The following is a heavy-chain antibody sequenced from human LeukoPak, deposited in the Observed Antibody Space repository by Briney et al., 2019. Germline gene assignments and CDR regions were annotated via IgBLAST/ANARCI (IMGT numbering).Heavy chain of an antibody. CDR2: IYYRGTI. D-gene: IGHD3-10*01. V-gene: IGHV4-59*01. J-gene: IGHJ4*02. CDR3: ARAHYSSSGTYYNRAFDY. Sequence: SETLSLTCTVSGGSISSYYWSWIRQPPGKGLEWIGYIYYRGTINYNPSLKSRVTVSIDTSKNQFSLKLSSVTAADTAVYYCARAHYSSSGTYYNRAFDYWGQGTLVTVSS. CDR1: GGSISSYY.